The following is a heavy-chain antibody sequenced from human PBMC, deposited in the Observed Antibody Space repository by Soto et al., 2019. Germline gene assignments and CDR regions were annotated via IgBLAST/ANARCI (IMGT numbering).Heavy chain of an antibody. CDR1: SASISSSDN. CDR3: ARGGYWRFDS. J-gene: IGHJ5*01. CDR2: VSHSGSA. V-gene: IGHV4-4*02. Sequence: PSETLSLTCFVSSASISSSDNWTWLRQPPGKGLEWIGEVSHSGSANYNPSLKSRVTLSVDKSKNHFSLEVTSVTAADTAIYFCARGGYWRFDSWGQGTLVTVSS. D-gene: IGHD1-1*01.